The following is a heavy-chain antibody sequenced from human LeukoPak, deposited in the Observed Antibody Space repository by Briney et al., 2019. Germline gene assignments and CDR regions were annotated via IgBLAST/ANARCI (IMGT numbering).Heavy chain of an antibody. CDR3: AKDLLWFGELFY. CDR2: ISGSGGST. D-gene: IGHD3-10*01. Sequence: PWGSLRLSCAASGFTFSNYGMSWVRQAPGKGLEWVSTISGSGGSTDYADSVKGRFIISRDNSKNTLYLQMNSLTAEDTAIYYCAKDLLWFGELFYWGQETLVTVSS. CDR1: GFTFSNYG. J-gene: IGHJ4*02. V-gene: IGHV3-23*01.